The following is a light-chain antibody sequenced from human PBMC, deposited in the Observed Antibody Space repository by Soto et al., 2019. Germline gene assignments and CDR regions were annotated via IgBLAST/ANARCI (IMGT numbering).Light chain of an antibody. J-gene: IGLJ3*02. CDR3: QSYDSSLSEV. CDR1: SSNIGAGYD. V-gene: IGLV1-40*01. CDR2: GNS. Sequence: QSVLTQPPSVSGAPGQRVTISCTGSSSNIGAGYDVHWYQQLPGTAPKLLIYGNSNRPSGVPDRFSGSKSGTSASLAITGLQAEDVADYYCQSYDSSLSEVFGGGTKVTVL.